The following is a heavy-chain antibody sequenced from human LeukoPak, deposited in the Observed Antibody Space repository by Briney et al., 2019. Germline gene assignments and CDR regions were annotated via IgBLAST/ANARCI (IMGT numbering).Heavy chain of an antibody. CDR1: GGSISSYY. V-gene: IGHV4-4*07. D-gene: IGHD2-15*01. CDR2: IYISGST. J-gene: IGHJ4*02. Sequence: SETLSLTCTVSGGSISSYYWSWIRQPAGKGLEWIGRIYISGSTNYNPSLKSRVTMSVDTSKNQFSLKLSSVTAADTAVYYCARDLSYCSGGSCYSGFDYWGQGTLVTVSS. CDR3: ARDLSYCSGGSCYSGFDY.